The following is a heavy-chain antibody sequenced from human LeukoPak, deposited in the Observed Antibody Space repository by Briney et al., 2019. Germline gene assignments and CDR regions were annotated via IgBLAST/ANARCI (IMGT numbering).Heavy chain of an antibody. CDR2: IYYSGST. V-gene: IGHV4-59*02. CDR1: GGSANNYD. Sequence: SETLSLTCTVSGGSANNYDWSWIRQPPGKGLEYIGYIYYSGSTNYNPSLRSRVTISVDTSKNQFSLNLKSVTAADTAVYYCARDRAEGGGYWFDPWGQGTLVTVSS. CDR3: ARDRAEGGGYWFDP. D-gene: IGHD5-12*01. J-gene: IGHJ5*02.